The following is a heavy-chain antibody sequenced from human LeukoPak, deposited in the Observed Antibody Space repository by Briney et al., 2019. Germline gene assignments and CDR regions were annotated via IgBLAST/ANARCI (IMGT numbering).Heavy chain of an antibody. J-gene: IGHJ4*02. V-gene: IGHV4-59*01. D-gene: IGHD5-18*01. CDR1: GDSISSYY. CDR2: IHYSGST. CDR3: ARGYSYGLFDY. Sequence: SETLSLTCAVSGDSISSYYWSWIRQPPGKGLEWIGYIHYSGSTSYNPSLKSRVTISVDTSKNQFSLKLSSVTAADTAVYYCARGYSYGLFDYWGQGTLVTVSS.